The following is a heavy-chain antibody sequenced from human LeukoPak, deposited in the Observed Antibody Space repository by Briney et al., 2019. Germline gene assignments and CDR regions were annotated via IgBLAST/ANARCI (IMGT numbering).Heavy chain of an antibody. Sequence: DSVKVSCKASGYTFTSYGMSWVRQAPGQGLEWMGRIKPNRGGTNYAKKMEGRVTMTRSTSISKAYMELSRLRSDDTAVYYCARDLSITMVRGAYNWFDPWGQGTLVTVSS. CDR3: ARDLSITMVRGAYNWFDP. CDR1: GYTFTSYG. CDR2: IKPNRGGT. J-gene: IGHJ5*02. V-gene: IGHV1-2*06. D-gene: IGHD3-10*01.